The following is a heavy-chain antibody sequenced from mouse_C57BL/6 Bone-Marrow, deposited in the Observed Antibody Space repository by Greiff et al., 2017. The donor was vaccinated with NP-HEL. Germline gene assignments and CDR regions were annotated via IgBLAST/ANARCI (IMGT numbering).Heavy chain of an antibody. CDR1: GYTFTSYW. V-gene: IGHV1-50*01. CDR3: ASALAY. CDR2: IDPSDSYT. J-gene: IGHJ3*01. Sequence: QVQLKQPGAELVKPGASVKLSCKASGYTFTSYWMQWVKQRPGQGLEWIGEIDPSDSYTNYNQKFKGKATLTVDTSSSTAYMQLSSLTSEDSAVYYCASALAYWGQGTLVTVSA.